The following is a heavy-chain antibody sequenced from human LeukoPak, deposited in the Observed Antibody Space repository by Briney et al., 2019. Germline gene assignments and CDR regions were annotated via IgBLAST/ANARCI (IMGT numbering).Heavy chain of an antibody. CDR3: AKDGYSGYGPNYYYYYMDV. V-gene: IGHV3-23*01. D-gene: IGHD5-12*01. CDR2: VNAIGSST. J-gene: IGHJ6*03. CDR1: GFTFSSYD. Sequence: GGSLRLSCAASGFTFSSYDLSWVRQSPEKGLEWVSTVNAIGSSTYYADSVKGRFTISRDNSKNTLFLQMNSLRAEDTAVYYCAKDGYSGYGPNYYYYYMDVWGKGTTVTVSS.